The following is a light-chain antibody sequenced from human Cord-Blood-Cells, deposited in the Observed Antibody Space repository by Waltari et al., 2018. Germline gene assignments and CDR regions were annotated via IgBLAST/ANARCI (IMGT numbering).Light chain of an antibody. CDR1: SSYVAGYNY. V-gene: IGLV2-14*01. CDR2: DVS. J-gene: IGLJ1*01. Sequence: QSALTQPASVSGSPGQSITISCTGTSSYVAGYNYFSWYQQHPGKAPKLMIYDVSNRPSGVSNRFSGSKSGNTASLTISGLQAEDEADYYCSSYTSSSTLVFGTGTKVTVL. CDR3: SSYTSSSTLV.